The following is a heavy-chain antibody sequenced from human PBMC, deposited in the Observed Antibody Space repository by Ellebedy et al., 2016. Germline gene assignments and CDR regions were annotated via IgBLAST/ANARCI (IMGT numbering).Heavy chain of an antibody. CDR1: GYTFTSYG. CDR3: ARAPHFSMITFGGVSALFDY. CDR2: ISAYNGNT. J-gene: IGHJ4*02. D-gene: IGHD3-16*01. V-gene: IGHV1-18*01. Sequence: ASVKVSCKASGYTFTSYGISWVRQAPGQGLEWMGWISAYNGNTNYAQKLQGRVTMTRDTSTSTAYMELRSLRSDDTAVYYCARAPHFSMITFGGVSALFDYWGQGTLVTVSS.